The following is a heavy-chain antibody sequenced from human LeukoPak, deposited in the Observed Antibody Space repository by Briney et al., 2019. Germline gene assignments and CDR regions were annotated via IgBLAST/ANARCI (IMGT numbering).Heavy chain of an antibody. Sequence: GGSLRLSCAASGFTFSSYSMNWVRQAPGKGLEWVSSISSSSYIYYADSVKGRFTISRDNAKNSLYLQMNSLRAEDTAVYYCARDRGGVAGIDYWGQGTLVTVSS. CDR3: ARDRGGVAGIDY. V-gene: IGHV3-21*01. CDR2: ISSSSYI. D-gene: IGHD6-19*01. CDR1: GFTFSSYS. J-gene: IGHJ4*02.